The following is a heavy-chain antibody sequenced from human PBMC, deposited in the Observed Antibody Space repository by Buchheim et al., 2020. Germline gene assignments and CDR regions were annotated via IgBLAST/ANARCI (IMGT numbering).Heavy chain of an antibody. Sequence: QVQLVQSGAEVKKPGASVKVSCKASGYTFTSYYMHWVRQAPGQGLEWMGIINPSGGSTSYAQKSQGSVTMTRDTSTSTVYMELSSLRSEDTAVYYCAREIPGTMIVGGWYFDYWGQGTL. CDR2: INPSGGST. V-gene: IGHV1-46*01. J-gene: IGHJ4*02. CDR3: AREIPGTMIVGGWYFDY. CDR1: GYTFTSYY. D-gene: IGHD3-22*01.